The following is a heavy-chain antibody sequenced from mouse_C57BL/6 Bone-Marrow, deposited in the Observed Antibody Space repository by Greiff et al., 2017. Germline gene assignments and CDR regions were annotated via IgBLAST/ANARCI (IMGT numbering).Heavy chain of an antibody. Sequence: VQLQQSGPELVKPGASVKISCKASGYSFTGYYMNWVKQSPEKSLEWIGEINPSTGGTTYNQKFKAKATLTVDKSSSTAYMQLKSLTSEDSAVYYCARSHYRNAMDYWGQGTSVTVSS. V-gene: IGHV1-42*01. CDR1: GYSFTGYY. CDR2: INPSTGGT. J-gene: IGHJ4*01. CDR3: ARSHYRNAMDY. D-gene: IGHD2-14*01.